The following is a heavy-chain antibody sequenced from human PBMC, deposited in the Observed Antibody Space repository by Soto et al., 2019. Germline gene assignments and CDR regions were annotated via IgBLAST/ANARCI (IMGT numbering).Heavy chain of an antibody. V-gene: IGHV5-51*01. D-gene: IGHD6-13*01. CDR3: ARTAAAGHYYFGMDV. J-gene: IGHJ6*02. CDR2: VYPGDSDT. Sequence: GESLKISCKGSGYSFTSYWIGWVRQMPGKGLEWMGIVYPGDSDTRSSPYFQSQVTISADNSLTTAYPQSSSLKASDTAIYYCARTAAAGHYYFGMDVWGQGTTVTVSS. CDR1: GYSFTSYW.